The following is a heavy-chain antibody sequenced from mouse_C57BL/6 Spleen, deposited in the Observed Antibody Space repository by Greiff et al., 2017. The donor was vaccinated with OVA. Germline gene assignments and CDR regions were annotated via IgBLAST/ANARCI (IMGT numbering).Heavy chain of an antibody. CDR2: IYPGDGDT. J-gene: IGHJ4*01. CDR1: GYAFSSSW. V-gene: IGHV1-82*01. Sequence: QVQLKESGPELVKPGASVKISCKASGYAFSSSWMNWVKQRPGTGLEWIGRIYPGDGDTNYNGKFKGKATLTADKSSSTAYMQLSSLTSEDSAISFCARDYSNPYYYAMDYWGQGTSVTVSS. CDR3: ARDYSNPYYYAMDY. D-gene: IGHD2-5*01.